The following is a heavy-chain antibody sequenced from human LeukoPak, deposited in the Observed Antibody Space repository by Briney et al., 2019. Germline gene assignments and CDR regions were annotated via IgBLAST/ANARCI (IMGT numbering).Heavy chain of an antibody. CDR3: ARGDIVATIGAFDI. V-gene: IGHV4-39*07. CDR2: IYYSGNT. CDR1: GGSISSSSYY. D-gene: IGHD5-12*01. J-gene: IGHJ3*02. Sequence: SETLSLTCTVSGGSISSSSYYWGWIRQPPGQGLEWIGSIYYSGNTYYNPSLKSRVTISVDTSKNQFSLKLSSVTAADTAVYYCARGDIVATIGAFDIWGQGTMVTVSS.